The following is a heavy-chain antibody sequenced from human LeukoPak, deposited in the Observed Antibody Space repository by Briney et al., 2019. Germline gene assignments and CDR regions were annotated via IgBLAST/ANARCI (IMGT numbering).Heavy chain of an antibody. CDR2: IIPILGIA. Sequence: ASVKVSCKASGGTFSSYAISWVRQAPGQGLEWMGRIIPILGIANYAQKFQGRVTITADKSTSTAYMELSSLRSEDTAVYYCAPSYSSGWYGVEYWGQGTLVTVSS. J-gene: IGHJ4*02. CDR3: APSYSSGWYGVEY. CDR1: GGTFSSYA. V-gene: IGHV1-69*04. D-gene: IGHD6-19*01.